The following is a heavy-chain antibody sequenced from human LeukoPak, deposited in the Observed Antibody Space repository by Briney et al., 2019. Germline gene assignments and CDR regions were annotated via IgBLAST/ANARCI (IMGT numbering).Heavy chain of an antibody. V-gene: IGHV3-48*04. CDR3: ARESLNYYDSSGPDY. J-gene: IGHJ4*02. Sequence: GGSLRLSCAVSGFTFSSYSMNWVRQAPGKGLEWVSYISSSSSTIYYADSVKGRFTISRDNAKNSLYLQMNSLRAEDTAVYYCARESLNYYDSSGPDYWGQGTLVTVSS. CDR2: ISSSSSTI. D-gene: IGHD3-22*01. CDR1: GFTFSSYS.